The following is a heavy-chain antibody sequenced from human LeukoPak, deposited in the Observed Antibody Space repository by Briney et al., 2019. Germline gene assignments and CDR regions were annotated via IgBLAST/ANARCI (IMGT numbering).Heavy chain of an antibody. CDR2: ISSTSITM. V-gene: IGHV3-48*01. Sequence: SGGSLRLSCAASGFTFNRNNMTWVRQAPGKGLEWVSYISSTSITMYYADSVKGRFTISRDNAKNSLYLQMNSLRADDTAVYYCARETILAVAGDFWGQGTLVTVSS. D-gene: IGHD6-19*01. J-gene: IGHJ4*02. CDR1: GFTFNRNN. CDR3: ARETILAVAGDF.